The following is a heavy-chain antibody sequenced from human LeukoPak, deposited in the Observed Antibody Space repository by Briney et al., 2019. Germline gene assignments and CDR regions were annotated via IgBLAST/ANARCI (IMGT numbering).Heavy chain of an antibody. V-gene: IGHV4-59*01. CDR1: AGSISSYY. CDR2: IYYSGST. J-gene: IGHJ5*02. Sequence: SETLSLTCTVSAGSISSYYWSWIRQPPGKGLERIGYIYYSGSTNYNPSLKSRVTISVDTSKNQFSLKLSSVTAADTAVYYCARGPLGAPAGNWFDPWGQGTLVTVSS. CDR3: ARGPLGAPAGNWFDP. D-gene: IGHD1-26*01.